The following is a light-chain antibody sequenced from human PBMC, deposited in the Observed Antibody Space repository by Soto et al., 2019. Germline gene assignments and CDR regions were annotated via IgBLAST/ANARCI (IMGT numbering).Light chain of an antibody. Sequence: ETVMTQSPATLSVSPGERATLSCRASQSVSSNLAWYQQKPGQAPRLLIYGVSTRATGIPARFSGSGSGTEFTLTISSLQSEDCAVYYCQQYNNWAPRAFGQGTKVEIK. CDR3: QQYNNWAPRA. CDR1: QSVSSN. CDR2: GVS. V-gene: IGKV3-15*01. J-gene: IGKJ1*01.